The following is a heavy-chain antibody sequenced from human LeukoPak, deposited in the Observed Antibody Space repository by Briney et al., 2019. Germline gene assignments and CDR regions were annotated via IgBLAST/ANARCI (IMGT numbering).Heavy chain of an antibody. CDR1: GFTFSSYS. Sequence: GGSLRLPCAASGFTFSSYSMNWVRQAPGKGLEWVSYISSSSSTIYYADSVKGRFTISRDNAKNSLYLQMNSLRAEDTAVYYCARVRLVGALDYWGQGTLVTVSS. D-gene: IGHD1-26*01. J-gene: IGHJ4*02. V-gene: IGHV3-48*01. CDR3: ARVRLVGALDY. CDR2: ISSSSSTI.